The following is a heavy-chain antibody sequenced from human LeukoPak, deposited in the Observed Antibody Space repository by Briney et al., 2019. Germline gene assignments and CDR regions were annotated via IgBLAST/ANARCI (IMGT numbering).Heavy chain of an antibody. Sequence: ASVKVSCTASGYTFTSYGISWVRQAPGQGLEWMGWISAYNGNTNYAQKLQGRVTMTTDTSTSTAYMELRSLRSDDTAVYYCARDLGIAPAVTVVFLGAFDIWGQGTMVTVSS. CDR1: GYTFTSYG. V-gene: IGHV1-18*04. CDR3: ARDLGIAPAVTVVFLGAFDI. D-gene: IGHD6-13*01. J-gene: IGHJ3*02. CDR2: ISAYNGNT.